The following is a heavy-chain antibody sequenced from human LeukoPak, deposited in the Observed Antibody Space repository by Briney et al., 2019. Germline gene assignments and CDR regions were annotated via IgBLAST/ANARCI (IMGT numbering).Heavy chain of an antibody. CDR1: GFTFSSYS. CDR3: ASAISDYDILSGYPEW. D-gene: IGHD3-9*01. V-gene: IGHV3-21*01. J-gene: IGHJ4*02. CDR2: IRSCSSYI. Sequence: GGSLRLSCAASGFTFSSYSMNWVRQAPGKGLEWVSSIRSCSSYIYYADSVKGGFTISRDNAKNSLYLQMNSLRAEDTAVYYCASAISDYDILSGYPEWWGQGTLVSVSS.